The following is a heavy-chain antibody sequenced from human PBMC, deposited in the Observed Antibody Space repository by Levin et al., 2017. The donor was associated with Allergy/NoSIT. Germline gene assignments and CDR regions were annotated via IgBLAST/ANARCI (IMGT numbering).Heavy chain of an antibody. CDR2: INYSGTT. Sequence: PSETLSLTCTVSGGSISSGGYYWSWIRQHPGTGLEWIGYINYSGTTYYNPSLKRRVTISVDTSKKHFSLKLGSVTAADTAIYYCARDRYCSDTICSEGAFDIWGQGTMVTVSS. CDR3: ARDRYCSDTICSEGAFDI. CDR1: GGSISSGGYY. D-gene: IGHD2-2*01. J-gene: IGHJ3*02. V-gene: IGHV4-31*03.